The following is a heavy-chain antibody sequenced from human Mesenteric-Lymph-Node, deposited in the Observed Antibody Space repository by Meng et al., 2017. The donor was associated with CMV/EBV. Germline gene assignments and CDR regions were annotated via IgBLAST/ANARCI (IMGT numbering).Heavy chain of an antibody. J-gene: IGHJ5*02. CDR1: SRCYS. CDR2: IYYIEST. D-gene: IGHD6-13*01. CDR3: ARQDMAAAGTPGGTNWFDP. V-gene: IGHV4-31*02. Sequence: SRCYSCSSIRQHPGKGLEWIGYIYYIESTYDNPSLKSRVTRSVNTSKNQFSLKLSSVTAADTAVYYCARQDMAAAGTPGGTNWFDPWGQGTLVTVSS.